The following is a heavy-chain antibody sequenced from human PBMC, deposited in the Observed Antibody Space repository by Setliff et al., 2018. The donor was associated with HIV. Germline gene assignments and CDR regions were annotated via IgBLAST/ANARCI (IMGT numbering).Heavy chain of an antibody. Sequence: PGGSLRLSCAASGFTFSSYRMHWVRQTPGKGLVWVSRIKTAASVASYADSVKGRFTISRDNAKNSLYLQMNSLRAEDTAVYYCARSRAAGFDYWGQGTLVTVSS. CDR3: ARSRAAGFDY. CDR1: GFTFSSYR. J-gene: IGHJ4*02. D-gene: IGHD6-13*01. V-gene: IGHV3-74*01. CDR2: IKTAASVA.